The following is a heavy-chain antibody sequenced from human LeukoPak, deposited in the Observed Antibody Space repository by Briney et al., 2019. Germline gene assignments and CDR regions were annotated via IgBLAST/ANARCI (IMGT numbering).Heavy chain of an antibody. CDR3: ARASPNRRLDL. V-gene: IGHV3-74*01. CDR2: DHTDGSNA. Sequence: VWVSRDHTDGSNAVYADSVKRRFPISRDNYRNTVFLQMNSLRAEDTAVYYCARASPNRRLDLWGQGTLVTVSS. J-gene: IGHJ5*02. D-gene: IGHD3-16*02.